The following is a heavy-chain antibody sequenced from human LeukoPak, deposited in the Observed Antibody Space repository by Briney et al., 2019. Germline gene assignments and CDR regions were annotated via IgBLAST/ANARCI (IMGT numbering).Heavy chain of an antibody. J-gene: IGHJ4*02. CDR2: IYSGGAI. D-gene: IGHD1-14*01. CDR1: GFAVGSNY. V-gene: IGHV3-53*01. CDR3: ARRPGN. Sequence: GGSLRLSCVASGFAVGSNYMSWVRQAPGKGLEWVSLIYSGGAIRYADSVKGRFTISRDSSKNTLFLQMNDLTVEDTARYYCARRPGNWGEGILVTVSS.